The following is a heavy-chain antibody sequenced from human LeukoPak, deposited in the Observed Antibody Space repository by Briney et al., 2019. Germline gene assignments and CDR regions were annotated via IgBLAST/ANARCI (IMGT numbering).Heavy chain of an antibody. CDR2: VFYSGST. D-gene: IGHD5/OR15-5a*01. J-gene: IGHJ4*02. Sequence: SETLSLTCAVSGSSISSSTWWTWVRPAPGEGLEWIGEVFYSGSTNSNPSLKSRLTMSVDESKHEFSLKLASVTAADTAIYYCASGGLVSRYLDHWGQGTLVTVSP. CDR1: GSSISSSTW. CDR3: ASGGLVSRYLDH. V-gene: IGHV4-4*02.